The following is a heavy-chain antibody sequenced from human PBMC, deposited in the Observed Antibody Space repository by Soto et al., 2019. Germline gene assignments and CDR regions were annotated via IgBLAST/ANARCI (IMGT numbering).Heavy chain of an antibody. CDR2: INGDGGST. D-gene: IGHD3-3*01. V-gene: IGHV3-74*01. CDR1: GFTFNIYW. CDR3: ARGASITIFGVVIIEASRAFDY. Sequence: GGSLRLSCAASGFTFNIYWLHWVRQAPGKGLVWVPKINGDGGSTTYADGVKGRFTISRDNAKNTLYLQLNDLRVEDTAVYYCARGASITIFGVVIIEASRAFDYWGQGTLVTVSS. J-gene: IGHJ4*02.